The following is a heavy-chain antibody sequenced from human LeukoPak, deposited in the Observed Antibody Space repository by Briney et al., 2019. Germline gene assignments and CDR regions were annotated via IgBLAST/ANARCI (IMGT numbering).Heavy chain of an antibody. CDR3: ARGVDIVATILEYFDY. D-gene: IGHD5-12*01. CDR1: GYTLTSYA. J-gene: IGHJ4*02. CDR2: INTNTGNP. Sequence: ASVKVSCKASGYTLTSYAMNWVRQAPGQGLEWMGWINTNTGNPTYAQGFTGRFVFSLDTSVSTAYLQISSLKAEDTAVYYCARGVDIVATILEYFDYWGQGTLVTVSS. V-gene: IGHV7-4-1*02.